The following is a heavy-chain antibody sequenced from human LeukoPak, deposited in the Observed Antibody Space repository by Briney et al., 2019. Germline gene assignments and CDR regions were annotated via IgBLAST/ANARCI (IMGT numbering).Heavy chain of an antibody. Sequence: ASVKVSCKASGGTFSSYAISWVRQAPGQGLEWMGGIIPIFGTANYAQKFQGRVTITADKSTSTAYMELSSLRSEDTAVYYCARVSEQWLVRGFDYYYYYMDVWGKGTTVTVSS. J-gene: IGHJ6*03. V-gene: IGHV1-69*06. CDR1: GGTFSSYA. CDR3: ARVSEQWLVRGFDYYYYYMDV. CDR2: IIPIFGTA. D-gene: IGHD6-19*01.